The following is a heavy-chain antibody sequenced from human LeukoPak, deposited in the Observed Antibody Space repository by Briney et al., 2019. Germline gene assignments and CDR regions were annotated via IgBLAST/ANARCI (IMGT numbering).Heavy chain of an antibody. CDR3: AKGRTKDTAMVKRSPFDY. CDR2: ISYDGSSK. V-gene: IGHV3-30*18. J-gene: IGHJ4*02. D-gene: IGHD5-18*01. Sequence: PGGSLRLSCAASGFTFSGYGMHWVRQAPGKGLEWVAVISYDGSSKYYEDSVKGRFTISRDNSKNTLYLQMNSLRAEDTAVYYCAKGRTKDTAMVKRSPFDYWGQGTLVTVSS. CDR1: GFTFSGYG.